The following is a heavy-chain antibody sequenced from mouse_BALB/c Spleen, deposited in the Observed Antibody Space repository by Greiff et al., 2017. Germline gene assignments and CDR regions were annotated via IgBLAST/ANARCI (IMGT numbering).Heavy chain of an antibody. Sequence: EVMLVESGGGLVQPGGSRKLSCAASGFTFSSFGMHWVRQAPEKGLEWVAYISSGSSTIYYADTVKGRFTISRDNPKNTLFLQMTSLRSEDTAMYYCARSGYYYGSSPYYFDYWGQGTTLTVSS. V-gene: IGHV5-17*02. CDR1: GFTFSSFG. D-gene: IGHD1-1*01. J-gene: IGHJ2*01. CDR3: ARSGYYYGSSPYYFDY. CDR2: ISSGSSTI.